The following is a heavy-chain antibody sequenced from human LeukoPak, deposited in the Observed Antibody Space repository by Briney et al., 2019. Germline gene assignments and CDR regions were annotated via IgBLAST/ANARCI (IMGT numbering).Heavy chain of an antibody. CDR3: ARPIGEYCSSTSCPRDFDY. J-gene: IGHJ4*02. V-gene: IGHV1-2*02. CDR1: GYTFTGYY. D-gene: IGHD2-2*01. CDR2: INPNSGGT. Sequence: GASVKVSCKASGYTFTGYYMHWVRQAPGQGLEWMGWINPNSGGTNYAQKSQGRVTMTRDTSISTAYMELSRLRSDDTAVYYCARPIGEYCSSTSCPRDFDYWGQGTLVTVSS.